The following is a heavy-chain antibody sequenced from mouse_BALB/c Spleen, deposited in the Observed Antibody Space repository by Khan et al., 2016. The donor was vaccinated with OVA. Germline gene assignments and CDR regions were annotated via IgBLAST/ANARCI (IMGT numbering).Heavy chain of an antibody. Sequence: VQLQASGAELARPGASVKMSCKASGYTFTTYTMHWVKQRPGQGLEWIGYINPSNGYTNYNQKFKDKSTLTADQSSSTAYMQLSSLTSDYSADYYCAREGAYYRSDGWFSYWGQGTLVTVSA. D-gene: IGHD2-14*01. V-gene: IGHV1-4*01. CDR3: AREGAYYRSDGWFSY. CDR2: INPSNGYT. CDR1: GYTFTTYT. J-gene: IGHJ3*01.